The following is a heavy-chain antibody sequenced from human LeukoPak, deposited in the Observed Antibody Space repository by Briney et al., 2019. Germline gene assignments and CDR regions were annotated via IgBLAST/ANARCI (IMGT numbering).Heavy chain of an antibody. CDR3: ARDRDFWSGYGDYYYGMDV. CDR1: GYTFTSYG. J-gene: IGHJ6*02. CDR2: ISAYNGNT. D-gene: IGHD3-3*01. V-gene: IGHV1-18*01. Sequence: ASVKVSCKASGYTFTSYGISWVRQAPGQGLEWMGWISAYNGNTNYAQKLQGRVTMTTDTSTSTAYMELRSLRSDDTAVYYCARDRDFWSGYGDYYYGMDVWGQGTTVTVSS.